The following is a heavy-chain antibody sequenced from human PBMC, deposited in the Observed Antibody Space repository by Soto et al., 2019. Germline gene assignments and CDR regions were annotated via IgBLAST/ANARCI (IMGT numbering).Heavy chain of an antibody. J-gene: IGHJ3*02. V-gene: IGHV4-31*03. CDR3: ARAKIDYYDFWSGYYSGAFDI. CDR2: IYYSGST. CDR1: GGSISSGGYY. Sequence: QVQLQESGPGLVKPSQTLSLTCTVSGGSISSGGYYWSWIRQHPGKGLEWIGYIYYSGSTYYNPSLKSRGTISVDTSKNQFSLKLSSVTAADTAVYYCARAKIDYYDFWSGYYSGAFDIWGQGTMVTVSS. D-gene: IGHD3-3*01.